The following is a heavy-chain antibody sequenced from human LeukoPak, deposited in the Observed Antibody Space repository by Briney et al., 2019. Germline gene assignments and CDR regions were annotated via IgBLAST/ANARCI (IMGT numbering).Heavy chain of an antibody. CDR1: GGSISSYY. CDR2: IYYSGST. V-gene: IGHV4-59*08. CDR3: ARALRAYGYSNYYYYYMDV. D-gene: IGHD2-15*01. Sequence: SETLSLTCTVSGGSISSYYWSWIRQPPGKGLEWIGYIYYSGSTNYNPSLKSRVTISVDTSKNQFSLKLSSVTAADTAVYYCARALRAYGYSNYYYYYMDVWGKGTTVTVSS. J-gene: IGHJ6*03.